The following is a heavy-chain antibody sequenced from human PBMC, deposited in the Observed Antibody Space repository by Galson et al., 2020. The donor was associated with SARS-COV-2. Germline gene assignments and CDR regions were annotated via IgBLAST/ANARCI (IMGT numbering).Heavy chain of an antibody. CDR3: ARGRYSSSWYGIKYYFDY. Sequence: SETLSLTCAVYGWSFSGYYWSWIRQPPGKGLEWIGEINHSGSTNYNPSLKSRVTISVDTSKNQFSLKLSSVTAANTAVYYCARGRYSSSWYGIKYYFDYWGQGTLVTVSS. CDR1: GWSFSGYY. CDR2: INHSGST. V-gene: IGHV4-34*01. D-gene: IGHD6-13*01. J-gene: IGHJ4*02.